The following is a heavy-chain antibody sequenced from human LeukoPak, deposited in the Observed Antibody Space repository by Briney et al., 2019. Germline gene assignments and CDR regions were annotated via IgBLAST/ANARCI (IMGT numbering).Heavy chain of an antibody. CDR1: GFTFDDYA. Sequence: PGRSLRLSCAASGFTFDDYAMHWVRQAPGKGLEWVSGISWNSGSIGYADSVKGRFTISRDNAKNSLHLQMNSLRAEDTALYYCAKDRLRSRGGYGMDVWGQGTTVTVSS. J-gene: IGHJ6*02. CDR3: AKDRLRSRGGYGMDV. D-gene: IGHD4-17*01. V-gene: IGHV3-9*01. CDR2: ISWNSGSI.